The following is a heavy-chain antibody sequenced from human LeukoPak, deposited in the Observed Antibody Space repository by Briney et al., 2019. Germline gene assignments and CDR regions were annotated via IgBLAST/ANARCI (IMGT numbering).Heavy chain of an antibody. J-gene: IGHJ4*02. CDR3: AKNPRLEGWIYFDS. V-gene: IGHV3-23*01. D-gene: IGHD1-1*01. CDR1: GFTFSSYS. Sequence: PGGSLRLSCAASGFTFSSYSMSWVRQVPGKGLEWVSSISGSGGRIDYADSVKGRFTISRDNSKNTLSLQMNSLTAEDTAVYYCAKNPRLEGWIYFDSWGQGILVTVSS. CDR2: ISGSGGRI.